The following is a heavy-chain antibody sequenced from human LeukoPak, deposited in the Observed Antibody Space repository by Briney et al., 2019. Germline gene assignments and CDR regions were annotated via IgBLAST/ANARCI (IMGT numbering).Heavy chain of an antibody. CDR2: INIDGSST. D-gene: IGHD2-2*02. Sequence: GGSLRLSCAASGFTLSNHWMIWVRQAPGKGLVWVSRINIDGSSTSYADSVKGRFTISRDNAKNTLYLQMNSLRAEDTAVYYCARVRYCSTTGCYSYFDYWGQGTLVTVSS. V-gene: IGHV3-74*01. CDR3: ARVRYCSTTGCYSYFDY. J-gene: IGHJ4*02. CDR1: GFTLSNHW.